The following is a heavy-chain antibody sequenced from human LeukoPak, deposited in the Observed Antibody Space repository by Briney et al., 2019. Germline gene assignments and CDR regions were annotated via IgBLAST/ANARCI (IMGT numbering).Heavy chain of an antibody. CDR1: GYTFTSYG. CDR3: ASEQWLGAFDI. Sequence: ASVKVSCRASGYTFTSYGISWVRQAPGQGLEWMGWISAYNGNTNYAQKLQGRVTMTTDTSTSTACMELRSQRSDDTAVYYCASEQWLGAFDIWGQGTMVTVSS. J-gene: IGHJ3*02. V-gene: IGHV1-18*04. D-gene: IGHD6-19*01. CDR2: ISAYNGNT.